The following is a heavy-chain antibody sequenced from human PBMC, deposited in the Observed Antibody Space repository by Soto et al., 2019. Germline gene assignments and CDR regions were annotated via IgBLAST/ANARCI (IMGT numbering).Heavy chain of an antibody. Sequence: EVQLVESGGGLVQPGGSLGLSCAASGFTFSSYWMSWVRQAPGKGLEWVANIKQDGSEKYYVDSVKGRFTISRDNAKNSLYLQMNSLRAEDTAVYYCARPPAYYYDSSGYYYFDYWGQGTLVTVSS. J-gene: IGHJ4*02. CDR2: IKQDGSEK. V-gene: IGHV3-7*05. D-gene: IGHD3-22*01. CDR3: ARPPAYYYDSSGYYYFDY. CDR1: GFTFSSYW.